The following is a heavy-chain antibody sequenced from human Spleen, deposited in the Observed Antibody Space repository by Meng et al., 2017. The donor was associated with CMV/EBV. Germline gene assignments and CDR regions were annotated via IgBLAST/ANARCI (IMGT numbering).Heavy chain of an antibody. V-gene: IGHV3-21*01. Sequence: SGFTFRSYSMSWVRQAPGKGLEWLSSITSSGSYIYYADSLKGRFTISRDNAKSSLYLQMNSLRAEDTAVYFCARDRDSSAYGGYFDYWGQGTLVTVSS. CDR2: ITSSGSYI. CDR1: GFTFRSYS. CDR3: ARDRDSSAYGGYFDY. J-gene: IGHJ4*02. D-gene: IGHD3-22*01.